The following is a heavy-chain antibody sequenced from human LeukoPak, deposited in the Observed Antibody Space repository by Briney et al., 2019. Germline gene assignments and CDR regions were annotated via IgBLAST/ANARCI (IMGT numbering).Heavy chain of an antibody. V-gene: IGHV4-59*01. CDR1: GGSISSYY. Sequence: SETLSLTCTVSGGSISSYYWSWIRQPPGKGLEWIGYIYYSGSTNYNPSLKSRVTISVDTSKNQFPLKLSSVTAADTAVYYCARDYCSGGSCYWRWFDPWGQGTLVTVSS. D-gene: IGHD2-15*01. J-gene: IGHJ5*02. CDR2: IYYSGST. CDR3: ARDYCSGGSCYWRWFDP.